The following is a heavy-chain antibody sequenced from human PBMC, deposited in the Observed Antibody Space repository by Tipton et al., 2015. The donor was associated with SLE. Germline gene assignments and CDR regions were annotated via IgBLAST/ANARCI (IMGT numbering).Heavy chain of an antibody. J-gene: IGHJ3*02. CDR3: ARDGGAGRAALDI. Sequence: TLSLTCTVSGGSISSSRYYWGWIRQPPGRGLEWIASFYYDATTYYNPSLKSRVTISVDTSKNQFSLKLRSVTAADTAVYYCARDGGAGRAALDIWGQGTAVTVSS. CDR2: FYYDATT. V-gene: IGHV4-39*07. D-gene: IGHD3-16*01. CDR1: GGSISSSRYY.